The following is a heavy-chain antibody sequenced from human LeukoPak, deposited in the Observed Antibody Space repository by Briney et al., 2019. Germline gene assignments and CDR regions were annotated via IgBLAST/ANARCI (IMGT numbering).Heavy chain of an antibody. D-gene: IGHD3-10*01. V-gene: IGHV5-51*01. CDR2: IYPGDSDT. CDR3: ARQAYGSGSYYKGVDY. Sequence: TGESLKISCKGSGYSFTSYWIGWVRQMPGKGLEWMGIIYPGDSDTRYSPSFQGQVTISADKSISTAYLQWSSLKASDTAMYYCARQAYGSGSYYKGVDYWGQGTLVTVSS. CDR1: GYSFTSYW. J-gene: IGHJ4*02.